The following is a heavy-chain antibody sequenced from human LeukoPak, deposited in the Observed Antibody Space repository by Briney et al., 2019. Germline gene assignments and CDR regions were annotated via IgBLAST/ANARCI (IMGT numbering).Heavy chain of an antibody. Sequence: PGGSLRLSCAASGFTFSSHAMSWVRQAPGKGLEWVSAISGSGGRTSHADSVKGRFTISRDNSKNTLYLQINSLRVEDTAVYSCAKDDWSEWGRGTLVTVSS. CDR3: AKDDWSE. CDR2: ISGSGGRT. V-gene: IGHV3-23*01. J-gene: IGHJ4*02. CDR1: GFTFSSHA. D-gene: IGHD2-21*01.